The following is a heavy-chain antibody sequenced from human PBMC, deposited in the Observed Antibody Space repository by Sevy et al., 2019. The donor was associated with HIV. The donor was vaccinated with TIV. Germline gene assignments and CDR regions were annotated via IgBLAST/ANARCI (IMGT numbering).Heavy chain of an antibody. CDR3: AREPPHYDYLWGSYRPPTYYFDS. Sequence: SETLSLTCSVSGDSISTYYWSWIRQHPERGLEWIGYIHDIGGTNYNPSLNSRVTMSIDTSKNQFSLNLNSVTAADTAVYYCAREPPHYDYLWGSYRPPTYYFDSWGQGSLVTVSS. CDR2: IHDIGGT. CDR1: GDSISTYY. V-gene: IGHV4-59*01. J-gene: IGHJ4*02. D-gene: IGHD3-16*02.